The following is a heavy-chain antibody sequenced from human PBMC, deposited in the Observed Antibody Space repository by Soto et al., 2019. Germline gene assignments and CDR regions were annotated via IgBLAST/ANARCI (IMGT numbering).Heavy chain of an antibody. CDR3: ARDRSRQRGGWLQLPVLLNYFDY. D-gene: IGHD5-12*01. J-gene: IGHJ4*02. CDR1: GYTFTSYG. Sequence: ASVKVSCKASGYTFTSYGISWVRQAPGQGLEWMGWISAYNGNTNYAQKLQGRVTMTTDTSTSTAYMELRSLRSDDTAVYYCARDRSRQRGGWLQLPVLLNYFDYWGQGTLVTVSS. CDR2: ISAYNGNT. V-gene: IGHV1-18*01.